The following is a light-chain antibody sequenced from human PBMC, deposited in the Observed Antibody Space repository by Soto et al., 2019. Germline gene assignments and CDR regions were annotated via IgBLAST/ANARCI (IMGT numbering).Light chain of an antibody. J-gene: IGKJ4*01. CDR2: DAS. CDR1: QSISSN. Sequence: EIVMTQSPATLSVSPGERATLSCRASQSISSNLAWYQQKPGQAPRLLIFDASARATGIPARFSGSGSGTEFTLTISSLQSEDFAVYYCQQYNNWPRGLTFGGGTKVEIK. V-gene: IGKV3-15*01. CDR3: QQYNNWPRGLT.